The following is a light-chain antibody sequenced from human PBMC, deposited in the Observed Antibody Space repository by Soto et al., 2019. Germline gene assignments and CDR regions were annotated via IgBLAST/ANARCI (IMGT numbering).Light chain of an antibody. CDR2: STS. CDR3: QQYGSSSLT. Sequence: EIVLTQSPGTLSLSPGERATLSCRASQSFSSSYLAWYQQTPGQAPRLLIYSTSIRAAGIPDRFSGSGSGTDFTLTISRLEPEDFAVYYCQQYGSSSLTFGGGTKVDI. V-gene: IGKV3-20*01. J-gene: IGKJ4*01. CDR1: QSFSSSY.